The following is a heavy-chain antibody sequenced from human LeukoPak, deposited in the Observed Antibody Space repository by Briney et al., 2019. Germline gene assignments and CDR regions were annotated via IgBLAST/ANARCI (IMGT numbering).Heavy chain of an antibody. CDR2: IIPIFGTA. CDR3: ARVGSLGDGYNYCGDNWFDP. J-gene: IGHJ5*02. V-gene: IGHV1-69*05. Sequence: GASVKVSCKASGGTFSSYAISWVRQAPGQGLEWMGGIIPIFGTANYAQKFQGRVTITTDESTSTAYMELSSLRSEDTAVYYCARVGSLGDGYNYCGDNWFDPWGQGTLVTVSS. D-gene: IGHD5-24*01. CDR1: GGTFSSYA.